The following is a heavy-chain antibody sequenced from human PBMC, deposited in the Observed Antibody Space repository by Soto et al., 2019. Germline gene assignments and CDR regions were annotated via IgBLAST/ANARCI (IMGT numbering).Heavy chain of an antibody. Sequence: SLKVSCKASVGTFSGYAIICVRPAPGQGLEWMGGIIPIFGTANYAQKFQGRVTITADESTSTAYMELSSLRSEDTAVYYCAREGSSWYQNWFDPWGQGTLVTVSS. J-gene: IGHJ5*02. CDR3: AREGSSWYQNWFDP. V-gene: IGHV1-69*13. CDR1: VGTFSGYA. CDR2: IIPIFGTA. D-gene: IGHD6-13*01.